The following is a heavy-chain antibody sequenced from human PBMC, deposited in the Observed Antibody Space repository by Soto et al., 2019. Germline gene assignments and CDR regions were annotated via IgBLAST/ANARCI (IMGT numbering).Heavy chain of an antibody. V-gene: IGHV3-30-3*01. CDR1: GFPLNSYA. CDR3: ARACDSAWSGEDAFDI. Sequence: QVHLVESGGGVVQPGRSLRLSCAASGFPLNSYAIDWVRQAPGKGLEWVAVISYDENNKKYADSVKGRFTISKDNSKNTVYLQMNSLRGDDTAVYYCARACDSAWSGEDAFDIWGQGTMVTVFS. J-gene: IGHJ3*02. D-gene: IGHD3-10*01. CDR2: ISYDENNK.